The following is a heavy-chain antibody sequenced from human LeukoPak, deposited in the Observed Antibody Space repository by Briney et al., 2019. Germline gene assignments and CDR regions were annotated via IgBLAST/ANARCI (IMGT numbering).Heavy chain of an antibody. CDR3: ARLPNSGADLTWFDP. Sequence: GESLKISCKASGYRFTYYWLAWVRQMPGKGLEWMGIIYPYDSHTRYSPSFQGQVTISADKSISTAYLQWSSLKASDTAMYYCARLPNSGADLTWFDPWGQGTLVTVSS. CDR2: IYPYDSHT. CDR1: GYRFTYYW. J-gene: IGHJ5*02. D-gene: IGHD3-10*01. V-gene: IGHV5-51*01.